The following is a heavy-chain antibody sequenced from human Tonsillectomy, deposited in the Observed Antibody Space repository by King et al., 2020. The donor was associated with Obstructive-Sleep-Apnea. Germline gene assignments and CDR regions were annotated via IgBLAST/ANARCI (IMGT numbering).Heavy chain of an antibody. CDR2: IKQDGSEK. V-gene: IGHV3-7*03. CDR1: GFTFSSYW. D-gene: IGHD3-3*01. Sequence: VQLVESGGGLVQPGGSLRLSCAASGFTFSSYWMSWVRQAPGKGLEWGANIKQDGSEKYYVDSVKGRFTISRDNAKNSLYLQMNSLRAEDTAVYYCARAVDDFWSGYYFSFDYWGQGTLVTVSS. CDR3: ARAVDDFWSGYYFSFDY. J-gene: IGHJ4*02.